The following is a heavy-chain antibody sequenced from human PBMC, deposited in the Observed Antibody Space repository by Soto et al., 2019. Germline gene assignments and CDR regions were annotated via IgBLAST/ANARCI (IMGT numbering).Heavy chain of an antibody. CDR3: ARDGDVNTGFGKDY. CDR2: IWHDGGNK. CDR1: GFTFSSYG. V-gene: IGHV3-33*01. Sequence: QVQLVESGGGVVQPGRSLRLSCAASGFTFSSYGMHWVRQAPGKGLEWVAFIWHDGGNKFYAESVKGRFTISRDNSKKTLYLQMTRLSAEDTAMYYCARDGDVNTGFGKDYWGQGTLVTVS. D-gene: IGHD3-16*01. J-gene: IGHJ4*02.